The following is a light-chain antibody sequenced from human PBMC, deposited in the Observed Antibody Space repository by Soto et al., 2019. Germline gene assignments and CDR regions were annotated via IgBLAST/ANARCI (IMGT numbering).Light chain of an antibody. CDR1: SSDIGGYNY. Sequence: QSALTQPASVSGSPGQSITISCNGTSSDIGGYNYVSWYQQHPGQAPKLMIYDVGNRPSGVSNRFSGSKSGNTASLTISGLQAEDEADYYCSSHTSSSTLVFGGGTKLTVL. V-gene: IGLV2-14*01. J-gene: IGLJ2*01. CDR3: SSHTSSSTLV. CDR2: DVG.